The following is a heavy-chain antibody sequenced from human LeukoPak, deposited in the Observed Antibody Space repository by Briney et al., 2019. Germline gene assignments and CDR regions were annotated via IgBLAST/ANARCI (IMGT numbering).Heavy chain of an antibody. J-gene: IGHJ3*02. V-gene: IGHV1-18*01. CDR3: ARKGDSSSWFANAFDI. CDR1: GGTFSSYA. CDR2: ISAYNGNA. D-gene: IGHD6-13*01. Sequence: ASVKVSCKASGGTFSSYAISWVRQAPGQGLEWMGWISAYNGNANYAQKLRGRVTMTTDTSTSTAYMELRSLRSDDTAVYYCARKGDSSSWFANAFDIWGQGTMVTVSS.